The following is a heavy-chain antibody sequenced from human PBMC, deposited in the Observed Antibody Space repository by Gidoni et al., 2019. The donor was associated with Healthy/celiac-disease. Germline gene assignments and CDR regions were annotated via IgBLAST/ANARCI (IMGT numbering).Heavy chain of an antibody. Sequence: QVQLVQSGAEVKKPGASVKVSCKASGYTFTSYGISWVRQAPGQGLEWMGWISAYNGNTNYAQKLQGRVTMTTDTSTSTAYMELRSLRSDDTAGYYCARGPYYDSSGYYPTPIDYWGQGTLVTVSS. D-gene: IGHD3-22*01. V-gene: IGHV1-18*01. J-gene: IGHJ4*02. CDR2: ISAYNGNT. CDR3: ARGPYYDSSGYYPTPIDY. CDR1: GYTFTSYG.